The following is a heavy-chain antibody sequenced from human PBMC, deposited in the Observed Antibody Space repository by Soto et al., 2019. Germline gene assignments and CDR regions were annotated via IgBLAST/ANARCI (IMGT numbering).Heavy chain of an antibody. CDR3: ARGGYYYGSGTLAYYGMDV. V-gene: IGHV1-69*13. J-gene: IGHJ6*02. CDR1: GGTFSSYA. CDR2: IIPIFGTA. Sequence: SVKVSCKASGGTFSSYAISWVRQAPGQGLEWMGGIIPIFGTANYAQKFQGRVTITADESTSTAYMELSSLRSEDTAVYYCARGGYYYGSGTLAYYGMDVSGQGTTVTVSS. D-gene: IGHD3-10*01.